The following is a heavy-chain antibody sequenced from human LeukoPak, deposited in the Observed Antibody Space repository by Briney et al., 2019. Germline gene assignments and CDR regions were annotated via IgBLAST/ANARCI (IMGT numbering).Heavy chain of an antibody. V-gene: IGHV3-23*01. CDR2: IGGGATT. D-gene: IGHD1-14*01. CDR3: ARGRRTATKPFYYYMDV. Sequence: GGSLRLSCAASGFTFIRYDMTWVRQAPGKGLEWVSGIGGGATTFSADSVKGRFTISRDSSKNTLYLEMDYLRAEDTAVYYCARGRRTATKPFYYYMDVWGKGTTVTVSS. J-gene: IGHJ6*03. CDR1: GFTFIRYD.